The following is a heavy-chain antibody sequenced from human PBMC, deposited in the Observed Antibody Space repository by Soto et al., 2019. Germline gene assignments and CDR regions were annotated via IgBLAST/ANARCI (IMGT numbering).Heavy chain of an antibody. J-gene: IGHJ4*02. Sequence: GGSLRLSCAASGFIFRNYAMSWVRQAPGKGLEWVSVIYSGGSTYYADSVKGRFTISRDNSKNTLYLQMNSLRAEDTAVYYCASEDYYGSGSPPHYWGQGTLVTVSS. CDR2: IYSGGST. CDR3: ASEDYYGSGSPPHY. D-gene: IGHD3-10*01. CDR1: GFIFRNYA. V-gene: IGHV3-66*01.